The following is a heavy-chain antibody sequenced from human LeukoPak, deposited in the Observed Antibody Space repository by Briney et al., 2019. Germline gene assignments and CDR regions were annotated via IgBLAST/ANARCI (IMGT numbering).Heavy chain of an antibody. CDR1: GFTVSSNY. CDR3: ARGASYSSGHFDY. V-gene: IGHV3-53*01. D-gene: IGHD6-19*01. CDR2: IYSGGST. J-gene: IGHJ4*02. Sequence: PGGSLRLSCAASGFTVSSNYMSWVRQAPGEGLEWVSVIYSGGSTYYADSVKGRFTISRDNSKNTLYLQMNSLRAEDTAVYYCARGASYSSGHFDYWGQGTLVTVSP.